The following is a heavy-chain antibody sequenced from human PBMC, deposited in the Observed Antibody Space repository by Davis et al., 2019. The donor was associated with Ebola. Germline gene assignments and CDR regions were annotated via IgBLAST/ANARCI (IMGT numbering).Heavy chain of an antibody. CDR3: ARELVIRKGWFDP. J-gene: IGHJ5*02. CDR1: GGSFSGYY. D-gene: IGHD3-9*01. Sequence: MPSETLSLTCAVYGGSFSGYYWSWIRQPPGKGLEWIGEINHSGSTNYNPSLKSRVTISVDTSKNQFSLKLSSVTAADTAVHYCARELVIRKGWFDPWGQGTLVTVSS. V-gene: IGHV4-34*01. CDR2: INHSGST.